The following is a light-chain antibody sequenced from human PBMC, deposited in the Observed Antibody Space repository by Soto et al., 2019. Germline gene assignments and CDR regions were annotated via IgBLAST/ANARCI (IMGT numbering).Light chain of an antibody. Sequence: QAVLTHEPSLTLSPGCTFTLTCGSSTGAVTNGHYHYWFQQKPGQAPRTMIYDTTNRHSWKPDRSSGSLLGGKAALTLSCAQPEDEAEYYCLLSYNGPYVFGTGTKVT. CDR1: TGAVTNGHY. V-gene: IGLV7-46*01. J-gene: IGLJ1*01. CDR2: DTT. CDR3: LLSYNGPYV.